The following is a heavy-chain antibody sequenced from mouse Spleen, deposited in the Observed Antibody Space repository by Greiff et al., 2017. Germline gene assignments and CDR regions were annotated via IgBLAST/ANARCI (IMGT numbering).Heavy chain of an antibody. CDR1: GYTFTDYN. V-gene: IGHV1-18*01. Sequence: EVKLMESGPELVKPGASVKIPCKASGYTFTDYNMDWVKQSHGKSLEWIGDINPNNGGTIYNQKFKGKATLTVDKSSSTAYMELRSLTSEDTAVYYCARPYYYGSAWFAYWGQGTLVTVSA. CDR2: INPNNGGT. D-gene: IGHD1-1*01. CDR3: ARPYYYGSAWFAY. J-gene: IGHJ3*01.